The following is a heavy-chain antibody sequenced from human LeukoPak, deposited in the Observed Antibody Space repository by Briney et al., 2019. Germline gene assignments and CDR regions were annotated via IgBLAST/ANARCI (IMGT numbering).Heavy chain of an antibody. CDR2: ISGSGGST. J-gene: IGHJ4*02. D-gene: IGHD7-27*01. Sequence: PGGSLRLSCAASGFTFSSYAMSWVRQAPGKGLEWVSAISGSGGSTYYADSVKGRFTISRDNSKNTLYLQMNSLRAEDTAVYYCAKALIHPLGTLTASDYWGQGTLVTVSS. V-gene: IGHV3-23*01. CDR3: AKALIHPLGTLTASDY. CDR1: GFTFSSYA.